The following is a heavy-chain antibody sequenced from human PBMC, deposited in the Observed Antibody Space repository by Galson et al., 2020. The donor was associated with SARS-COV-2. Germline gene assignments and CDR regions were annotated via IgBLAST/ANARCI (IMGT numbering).Heavy chain of an antibody. CDR3: APTITTAIAPNDMDV. V-gene: IGHV2-70*11. J-gene: IGHJ6*02. CDR2: IDWDDDK. CDR1: GISLSNSGVC. D-gene: IGHD5-18*01. Sequence: SGPTLVKPRQTLTLTCDVSGISLSNSGVCMSWIRQAPGKALEWLARIDWDDDKYYRTSLKTRLTISKDTSKNQVVLTLTNMDLADTATYYCAPTITTAIAPNDMDVLGQGTSVTFSS.